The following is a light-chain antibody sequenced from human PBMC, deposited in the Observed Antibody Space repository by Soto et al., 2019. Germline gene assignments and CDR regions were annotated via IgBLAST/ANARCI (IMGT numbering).Light chain of an antibody. CDR3: LQYNSYPRT. V-gene: IGKV1-17*01. CDR1: QGIRND. Sequence: DIQMTESPSALSASVGERVTITCLASQGIRNDLGCYQQRTGKSPKRLICAASTLQYGVPSRFSGSGSGKEFTLTLSSLQPEDFATYYCLQYNSYPRTFGQGTKVDIK. J-gene: IGKJ1*01. CDR2: AAS.